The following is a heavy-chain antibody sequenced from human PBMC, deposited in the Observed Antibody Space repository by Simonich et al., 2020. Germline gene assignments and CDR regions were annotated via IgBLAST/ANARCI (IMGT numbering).Heavy chain of an antibody. CDR2: MNPNSGNK. Sequence: QVQLVQSGAEVKKPGASVKVSCKASGYTFTSYDINWVRQATGQGFEWMGWMNPNSGNKGYEQKVQGRVTITRNTSISTAYMELSSLRSEDTAVYYCARGPAERWFDPWGQGTLVTVSS. CDR3: ARGPAERWFDP. D-gene: IGHD2-2*01. V-gene: IGHV1-8*03. CDR1: GYTFTSYD. J-gene: IGHJ5*02.